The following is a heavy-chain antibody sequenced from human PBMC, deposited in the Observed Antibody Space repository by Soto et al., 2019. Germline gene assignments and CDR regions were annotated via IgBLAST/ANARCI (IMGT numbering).Heavy chain of an antibody. CDR1: GFTFTNYA. V-gene: IGHV3-23*01. D-gene: IGHD2-8*01. J-gene: IGHJ4*02. CDR2: IITSGGST. Sequence: EVQLLDSGGGLVLPGGSQRLSCAASGFTFTNYAMSWVRQAPGRGLEWVSTIITSGGSTYYPDYVKGRFTITRDNSKNTLYLQLDSLRAEDTAIYYCAKQPQSMYYLDDWGQGALVTVSS. CDR3: AKQPQSMYYLDD.